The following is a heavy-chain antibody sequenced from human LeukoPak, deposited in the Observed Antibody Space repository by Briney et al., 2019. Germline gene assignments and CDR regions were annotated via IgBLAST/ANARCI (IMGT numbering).Heavy chain of an antibody. CDR3: AKKGEITVAGTAGWDP. D-gene: IGHD6-19*01. V-gene: IGHV3-23*01. CDR1: GFPFSNYA. Sequence: GGSLRLSCAASGFPFSNYAMIWVRQAPGQGLEWVAAISSSGATTTYADSVKGRFSVSRDNSKSTLYLQFNSVRAEDAALYYCAKKGEITVAGTAGWDPWGQGTLVTVSS. J-gene: IGHJ5*02. CDR2: ISSSGATT.